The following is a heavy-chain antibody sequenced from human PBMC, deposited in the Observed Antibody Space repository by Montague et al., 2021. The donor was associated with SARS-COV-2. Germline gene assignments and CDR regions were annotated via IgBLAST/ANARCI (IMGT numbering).Heavy chain of an antibody. D-gene: IGHD3-22*01. J-gene: IGHJ2*01. CDR1: GGSFSDYY. CDR3: ARGAPTISMIVVVFTGAGWYFDL. V-gene: IGHV4-34*01. CDR2: INHSGST. Sequence: SETLSLTCAVHGGSFSDYYWSWIRQPPGKGLEWIGEINHSGSTNYNPSLKSRVTISVDTSKNQFSLKLSSVTAADTAVYYCARGAPTISMIVVVFTGAGWYFDLWGHGTLVTVSS.